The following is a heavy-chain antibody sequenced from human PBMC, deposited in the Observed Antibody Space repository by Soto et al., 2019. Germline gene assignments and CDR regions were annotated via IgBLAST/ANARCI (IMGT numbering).Heavy chain of an antibody. V-gene: IGHV6-1*01. CDR1: GDSISSNLSS. J-gene: IGHJ3*01. CDR2: TYYRSKWYS. CDR3: ARPIGYYYDSSGFQHAFDL. D-gene: IGHD3-22*01. Sequence: SQTLSLTCVISGDSISSNLSSWSWIRPSPSRGLEWLGRTYYRSKWYSYYALSVKSRITINPDTSKNQVSLRLSSVTAADTAVYYCARPIGYYYDSSGFQHAFDLWGQGTMVTVS.